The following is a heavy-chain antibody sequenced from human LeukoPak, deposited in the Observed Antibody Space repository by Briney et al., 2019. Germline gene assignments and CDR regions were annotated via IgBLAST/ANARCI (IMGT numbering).Heavy chain of an antibody. D-gene: IGHD6-19*01. CDR1: GYSINSAYY. V-gene: IGHV4-38-2*02. CDR3: ARDTTVASGMQY. CDR2: LFPGLST. J-gene: IGHJ4*02. Sequence: PSETLSLTCSVSGYSINSAYYWGWIRQPPGKGLEWIGNLFPGLSTEHNPSLKGRVTIFLDTSKNIFSLRLDSVTTADTAVYYCARDTTVASGMQYWGQGTLVTVSS.